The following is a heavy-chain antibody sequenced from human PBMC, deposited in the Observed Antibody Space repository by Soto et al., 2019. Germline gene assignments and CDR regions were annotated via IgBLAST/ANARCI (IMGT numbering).Heavy chain of an antibody. CDR2: IIPIFGTA. D-gene: IGHD3-22*01. CDR3: AREDYRGYDSIKLKTDY. Sequence: SVKVSCKASGGTFRSYAISWVRQAPGQGLEWMGGIIPIFGTANYAQKFQGRVTITADKSTSTAYMELSSLRSEDTAVYYCAREDYRGYDSIKLKTDYWGQGTLVTVSS. J-gene: IGHJ4*02. V-gene: IGHV1-69*06. CDR1: GGTFRSYA.